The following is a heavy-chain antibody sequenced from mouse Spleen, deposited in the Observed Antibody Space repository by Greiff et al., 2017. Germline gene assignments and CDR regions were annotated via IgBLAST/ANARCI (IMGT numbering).Heavy chain of an antibody. V-gene: IGHV1-72*01. CDR2: IDPNSGGT. CDR3: ARDGNKPFDY. D-gene: IGHD2-1*01. Sequence: QVQLKQPGAELVKPGASVKLSCKASGYTFTSYWMHWVKQRPGRGLEWIGRIDPNSGGTKYNEKFKSKATLTVDKPSSTAYMQLSSLTSEDSAVYYCARDGNKPFDYWGQGTTLTVSS. CDR1: GYTFTSYW. J-gene: IGHJ2*01.